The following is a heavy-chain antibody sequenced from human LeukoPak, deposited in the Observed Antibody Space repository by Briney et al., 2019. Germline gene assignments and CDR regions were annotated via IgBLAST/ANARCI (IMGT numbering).Heavy chain of an antibody. V-gene: IGHV3-48*01. CDR2: ISSGSSTI. Sequence: GGSLRLSCAASGFTFSSYDMNWVRQAPGKGLEWVSYISSGSSTIYYADSVKGRFTISRDNSKNTLYLQMNSLRAEDTAVYYCAREAAVANNYYYYYGMDVWGQGTTVTVSS. CDR1: GFTFSSYD. D-gene: IGHD6-25*01. CDR3: AREAAVANNYYYYYGMDV. J-gene: IGHJ6*02.